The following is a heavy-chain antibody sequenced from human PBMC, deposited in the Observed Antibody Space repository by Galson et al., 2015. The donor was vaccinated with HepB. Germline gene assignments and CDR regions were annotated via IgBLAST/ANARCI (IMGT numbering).Heavy chain of an antibody. V-gene: IGHV3-23*01. D-gene: IGHD6-19*01. CDR2: ISGSGGST. CDR3: AKGCKMAGKAHYFDY. J-gene: IGHJ4*02. Sequence: SLRLSCAASGFTFSSYAMSWVRQAPGKGLEWVSAISGSGGSTYYADSVKGRFTISRDNSKNTLYLQMNSLRAEDTAVYYCAKGCKMAGKAHYFDYWGQGTLVTVSS. CDR1: GFTFSSYA.